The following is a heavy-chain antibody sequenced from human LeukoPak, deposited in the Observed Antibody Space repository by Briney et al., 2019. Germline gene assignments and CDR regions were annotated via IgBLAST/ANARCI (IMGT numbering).Heavy chain of an antibody. CDR2: INPKSGGT. J-gene: IGHJ5*02. CDR1: GYTFTGYY. V-gene: IGHV1-2*02. D-gene: IGHD2-2*01. Sequence: ASVKVSCKASGYTFTGYYMHGVRQAPGQGLEWMGWINPKSGGTSYAQKLQGRVTMTRDTSINTAYMEVSRLRSDGTAGYYCAREDYQGDCSSTTCYPLWFDAWGQRTLVTAS. CDR3: AREDYQGDCSSTTCYPLWFDA.